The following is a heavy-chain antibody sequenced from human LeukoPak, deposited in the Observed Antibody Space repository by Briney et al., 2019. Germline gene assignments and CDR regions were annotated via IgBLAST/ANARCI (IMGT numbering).Heavy chain of an antibody. CDR3: ARSIAAAVPFDP. J-gene: IGHJ5*02. CDR1: GGTFSSYA. CDR2: IIPIFGTA. Sequence: ASVKVSCKASGGTFSSYAISWVRQAPGQGLEWMGGIIPIFGTANYAQKFQGRVTITTDESTSTAYMELSSLRSEDTAVYYCARSIAAAVPFDPWGQGTLVTVSS. D-gene: IGHD6-13*01. V-gene: IGHV1-69*05.